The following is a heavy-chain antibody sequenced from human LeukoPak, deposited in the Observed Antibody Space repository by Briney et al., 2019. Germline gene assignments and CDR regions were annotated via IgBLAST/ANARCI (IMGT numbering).Heavy chain of an antibody. Sequence: KTSETLSLXCAVYGGSFSGYYWSWIRLPPGKGLESIGEINHSGSTNYNPSLKSRVTISVDTSKNQFSLKLSSVTAADTAVYYCARVGYSSSWRTDYWGQGTLVTVSS. CDR2: INHSGST. CDR3: ARVGYSSSWRTDY. J-gene: IGHJ4*02. V-gene: IGHV4-34*01. D-gene: IGHD6-13*01. CDR1: GGSFSGYY.